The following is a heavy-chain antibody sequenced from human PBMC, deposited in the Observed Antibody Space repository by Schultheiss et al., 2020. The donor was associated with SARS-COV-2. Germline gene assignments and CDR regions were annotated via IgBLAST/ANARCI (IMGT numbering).Heavy chain of an antibody. Sequence: GGSLRLSCAASGFTFSSYSMTWVRQAPGKGLEWVSAISGSGGSTYYADSVKGRFTISRDNSKNTMYLQMSSLRAEDTAVYYCVKEGEEMGTSWGQGTLVTVSS. J-gene: IGHJ4*02. CDR3: VKEGEEMGTS. CDR1: GFTFSSYS. V-gene: IGHV3-23*01. CDR2: ISGSGGST. D-gene: IGHD5-24*01.